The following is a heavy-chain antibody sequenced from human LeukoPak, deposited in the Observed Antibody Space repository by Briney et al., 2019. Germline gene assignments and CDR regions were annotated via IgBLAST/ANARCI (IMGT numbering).Heavy chain of an antibody. J-gene: IGHJ6*03. D-gene: IGHD2-2*01. CDR3: ARRNIVVVPAATADYYYYYMDV. Sequence: ASVKVSCKASGYTFTGYYMHWVRQAPGQGLEWMGWINPNSGGTNYAQKFQGRVTMTRDTSISTAYMELSRLRSDDTAVYYCARRNIVVVPAATADYYYYYMDVWGKGTTVTVSS. CDR2: INPNSGGT. CDR1: GYTFTGYY. V-gene: IGHV1-2*02.